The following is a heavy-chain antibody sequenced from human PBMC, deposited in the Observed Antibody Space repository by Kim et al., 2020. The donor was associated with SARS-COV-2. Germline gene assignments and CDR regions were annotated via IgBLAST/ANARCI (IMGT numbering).Heavy chain of an antibody. D-gene: IGHD3-10*01. V-gene: IGHV1-18*04. CDR3: AREALWFGDDAFDI. J-gene: IGHJ3*02. Sequence: ASVKVSCKASGYTFTSYGISWVRQAPGQGLEWMGWISAYNGNTNYAQKLQGRVTMTTDTSTSTAYMELRSLRSDDTAVYYCAREALWFGDDAFDIWGQGTMVTVSS. CDR1: GYTFTSYG. CDR2: ISAYNGNT.